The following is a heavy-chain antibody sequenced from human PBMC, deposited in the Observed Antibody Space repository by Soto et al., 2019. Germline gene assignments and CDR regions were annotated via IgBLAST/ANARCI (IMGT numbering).Heavy chain of an antibody. J-gene: IGHJ4*02. V-gene: IGHV4-4*02. CDR1: GGSISSSNW. CDR3: ARGAVSGSYEGSFDY. Sequence: SETLSLTCAVSGGSISSSNWWSWVRQPPGKGLEWIGEIYHSGSTNYNPSLKSRVTISVDKSKNQFSLKLSSVTAADTAVYYCARGAVSGSYEGSFDYWGQGTLGTVSS. D-gene: IGHD1-26*01. CDR2: IYHSGST.